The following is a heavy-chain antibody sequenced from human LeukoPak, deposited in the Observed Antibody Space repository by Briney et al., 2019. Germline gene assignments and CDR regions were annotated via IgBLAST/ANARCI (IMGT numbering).Heavy chain of an antibody. D-gene: IGHD4-11*01. CDR2: IYYTGGT. CDR1: GGSITSSSYY. Sequence: SETLSLTCSVSGGSITSSSYYWGWIRQPPEKGLEWIGSIYYTGGTYYSPSLKSRVSMSVDTSKNQFSLKLSSVTAADTAVYYCARHGGTRVTLVEVYYFDYWGQGTLVTVSS. J-gene: IGHJ4*02. V-gene: IGHV4-39*01. CDR3: ARHGGTRVTLVEVYYFDY.